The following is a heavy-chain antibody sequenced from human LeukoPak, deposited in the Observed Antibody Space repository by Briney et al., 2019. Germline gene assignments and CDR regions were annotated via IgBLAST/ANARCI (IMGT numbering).Heavy chain of an antibody. CDR3: ARYIAAVGTTYYYYYMDV. Sequence: PSETLSLTCTVSGGSISSDYWSWIRQPPGKGLEWIGHIYYSGSTNYNPSLKSRATISVDTSKNQFSLKLSSVTAADTAVYYCARYIAAVGTTYYYYYMDVWGQGTTVTVSS. V-gene: IGHV4-59*08. J-gene: IGHJ6*02. CDR1: GGSISSDY. D-gene: IGHD6-13*01. CDR2: IYYSGST.